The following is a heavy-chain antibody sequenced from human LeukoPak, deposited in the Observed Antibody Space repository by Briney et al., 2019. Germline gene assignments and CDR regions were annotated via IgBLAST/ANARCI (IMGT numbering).Heavy chain of an antibody. D-gene: IGHD6-19*01. J-gene: IGHJ4*02. V-gene: IGHV3-23*01. CDR1: GFTFTSYA. CDR3: ARSSSGWYSFDY. CDR2: VSRSGSST. Sequence: PGGSLRLSCAASGFTFTSYAMSWVRQAPGKGLEWVSGVSRSGSSTKYADNVKGRFIISGDNPKNTLYLQMNSLRAEDTAVYYCARSSSGWYSFDYWGQGILVIVSS.